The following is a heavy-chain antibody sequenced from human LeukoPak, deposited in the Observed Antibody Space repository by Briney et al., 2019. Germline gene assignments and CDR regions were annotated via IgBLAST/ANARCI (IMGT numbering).Heavy chain of an antibody. CDR3: ARGTVVGGAGFDC. CDR2: IGRSTTY. CDR1: GFTFSSYS. V-gene: IGHV3-21*01. D-gene: IGHD2-2*01. J-gene: IGHJ4*02. Sequence: PGGSLRLSCAASGFTFSSYSMAWVRQAPGEGLEWVSSIGRSTTYYADSVNGRFTISRDNAKNSLFLQMNSLRAEDMAMYYCARGTVVGGAGFDCWGQGTLVTVSS.